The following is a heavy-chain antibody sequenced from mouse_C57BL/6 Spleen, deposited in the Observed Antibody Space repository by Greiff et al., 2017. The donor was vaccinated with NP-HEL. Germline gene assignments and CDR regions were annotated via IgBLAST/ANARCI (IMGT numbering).Heavy chain of an antibody. D-gene: IGHD3-3*01. CDR1: GYAFTNYL. CDR2: INPGSGGT. J-gene: IGHJ3*01. V-gene: IGHV1-54*01. CDR3: AREGGQLGLAY. Sequence: QVQLQQSGAELVRPGTSVKVSCKASGYAFTNYLIEWVKQRPGQGLEWIGVINPGSGGTNYTEQFKGKATLTADKSSSTAYMQLSSLTSEDSAVYFCAREGGQLGLAYWGQGTLVTVSA.